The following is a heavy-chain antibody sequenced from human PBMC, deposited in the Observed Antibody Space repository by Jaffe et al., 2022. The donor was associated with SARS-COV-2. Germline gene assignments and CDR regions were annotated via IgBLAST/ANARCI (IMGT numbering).Heavy chain of an antibody. J-gene: IGHJ4*02. CDR3: ARLIRSGCSDLDF. CDR2: FYFGETT. Sequence: QLQLQESGPGLVKPSETLSLTCTVSGDSISSSRCYWGWIRQPPGKGLEWIGSFYFGETTSYNPSLKSRVTISVDTSKNQASLNLNSVTAADTAVYFCARLIRSGCSDLDFWGPGTLVTVSS. D-gene: IGHD6-19*01. CDR1: GDSISSSRCY. V-gene: IGHV4-39*01.